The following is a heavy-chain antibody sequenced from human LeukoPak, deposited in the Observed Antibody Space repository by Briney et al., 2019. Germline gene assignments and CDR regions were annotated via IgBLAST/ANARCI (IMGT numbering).Heavy chain of an antibody. V-gene: IGHV4-34*01. CDR2: INHNGST. CDR3: ARSIAVAGPRYFDL. D-gene: IGHD6-19*01. Sequence: SETLSLTCAVYGGSFSGYYWSWIRQPPGKGLEWIGEINHNGSTNYNPSLKSRVTISVDTSKNQFSLKLSSVTAADTAVYYCARSIAVAGPRYFDLWGRGTLVTVSS. CDR1: GGSFSGYY. J-gene: IGHJ2*01.